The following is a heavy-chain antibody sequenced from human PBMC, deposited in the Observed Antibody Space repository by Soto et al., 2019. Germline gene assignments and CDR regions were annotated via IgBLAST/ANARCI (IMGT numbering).Heavy chain of an antibody. V-gene: IGHV3-66*01. D-gene: IGHD2-2*01. J-gene: IGHJ6*02. CDR1: GFTVSSNY. CDR3: AIVTYCSSTSCLASGMDV. CDR2: IYSGGST. Sequence: EVQLVESGGGLVQPGGSLRLSCVASGFTVSSNYMSWVRQAPGKGLEWVSVIYSGGSTYYADSVKGRFTISRDNSKNTLYLQMNSLRAGDTAVYYCAIVTYCSSTSCLASGMDVWGQGTTVTVSS.